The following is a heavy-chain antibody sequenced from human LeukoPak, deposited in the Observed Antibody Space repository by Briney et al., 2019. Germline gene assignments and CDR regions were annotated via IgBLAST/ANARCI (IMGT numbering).Heavy chain of an antibody. CDR2: IYSGGST. J-gene: IGHJ4*02. Sequence: GGSLRLSCAASGFTVSSNYMSWVRQAPGKGLEWVSVIYSGGSTYYADSVKGRFTISRHNSKNTLYLRMNSLRAEDTAVYYCARGYSYGPNVLDYWGQGTLVTVSS. D-gene: IGHD5-18*01. CDR3: ARGYSYGPNVLDY. V-gene: IGHV3-53*04. CDR1: GFTVSSNY.